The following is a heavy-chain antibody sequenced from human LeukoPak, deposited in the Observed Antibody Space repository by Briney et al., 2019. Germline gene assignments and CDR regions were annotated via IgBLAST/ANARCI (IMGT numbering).Heavy chain of an antibody. J-gene: IGHJ4*02. CDR3: ARSGGSSSYTAFDY. CDR2: IYSSGST. D-gene: IGHD3-3*01. Sequence: SETLSLTSTVSGGSINNYYWSWIRQPAGKGLEWIGRIYSSGSTNYNPSLKSRVTMSVDTSKNQVSLELSSVTAADTAVYYCARSGGSSSYTAFDYWGQGTLVTVSS. CDR1: GGSINNYY. V-gene: IGHV4-4*07.